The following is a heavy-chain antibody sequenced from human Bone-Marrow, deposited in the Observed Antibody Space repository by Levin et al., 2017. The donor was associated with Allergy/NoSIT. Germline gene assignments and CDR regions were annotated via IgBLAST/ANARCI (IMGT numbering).Heavy chain of an antibody. V-gene: IGHV3-21*01. Sequence: PGGSLRLTCAASGFTFSSYSMNWVRQAPGKGLNWVSSITSSSSYIYYADSVKGRFTITRDNAKNSLYLQMNSLRAEDTAVYYCARGLEYSGLPWGQGTLVIVSS. CDR2: ITSSSSYI. CDR1: GFTFSSYS. D-gene: IGHD5-12*01. J-gene: IGHJ5*02. CDR3: ARGLEYSGLP.